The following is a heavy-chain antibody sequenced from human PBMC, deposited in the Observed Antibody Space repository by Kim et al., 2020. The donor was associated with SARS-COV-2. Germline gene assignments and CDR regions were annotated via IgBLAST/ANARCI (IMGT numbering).Heavy chain of an antibody. CDR2: ISSSSSYI. J-gene: IGHJ4*02. V-gene: IGHV3-21*01. CDR3: ARENRADDYDILTGYYWILDY. CDR1: GFTFSSYS. Sequence: GGSLRLSCAASGFTFSSYSMNWVRQAPGKGLEWVSSISSSSSYIYYADSVKGRFTISRDNAKNSLYLQMNSLRAEDTAVHYCARENRADDYDILTGYYWILDYWGQGTLVTVSS. D-gene: IGHD3-9*01.